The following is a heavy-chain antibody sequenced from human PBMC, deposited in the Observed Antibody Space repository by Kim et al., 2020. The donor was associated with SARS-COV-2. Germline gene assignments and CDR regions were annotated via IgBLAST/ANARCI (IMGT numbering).Heavy chain of an antibody. CDR2: ISGSGGST. CDR1: GFTFSSYA. Sequence: GWSLRLSCAASGFTFSSYAMSWVRQAPGKGLEWVSAISGSGGSTYYADSVKGRFTISRDNSKNTLYLQMNSLRAEDTAVYYCAKAFGELNWYFDLWGRGTLVTVSS. V-gene: IGHV3-23*01. J-gene: IGHJ2*01. CDR3: AKAFGELNWYFDL. D-gene: IGHD3-10*01.